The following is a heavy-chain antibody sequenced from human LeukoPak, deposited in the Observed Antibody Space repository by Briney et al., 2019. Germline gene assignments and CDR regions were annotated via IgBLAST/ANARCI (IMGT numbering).Heavy chain of an antibody. Sequence: PSETLSLTCTVSGGSISSSSYWWGWIRQPPGKGVEWVASIYYSGNTYYNPSLNSRVTISVDTSNNQFSLMLSSVTAADTAVYYCALDYYGSGRWNPPFDHWGQGTLVTVSS. CDR3: ALDYYGSGRWNPPFDH. CDR1: GGSISSSSYW. CDR2: IYYSGNT. V-gene: IGHV4-39*07. J-gene: IGHJ4*02. D-gene: IGHD3-10*01.